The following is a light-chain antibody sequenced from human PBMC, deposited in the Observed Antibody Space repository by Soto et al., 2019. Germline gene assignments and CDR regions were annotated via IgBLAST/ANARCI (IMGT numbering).Light chain of an antibody. V-gene: IGKV1-5*01. CDR3: QQTNSYPST. CDR2: EAS. CDR1: QSISSW. J-gene: IGKJ4*01. Sequence: DIQMTQSPSTLSASLGDRVTLTCRASQSISSWLAWYQQKPGQAPKLLIYEASILPSGVPSRFRGSGSGTDFTLTISSLQAEDFATYYCQQTNSYPSTFGGGTQVDIK.